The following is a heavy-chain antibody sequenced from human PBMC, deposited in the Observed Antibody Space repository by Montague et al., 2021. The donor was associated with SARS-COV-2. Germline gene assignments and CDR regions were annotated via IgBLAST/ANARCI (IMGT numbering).Heavy chain of an antibody. CDR3: ARLYLGFNGKMYFFDA. V-gene: IGHV4-59*01. CDR1: GYSITRVF. J-gene: IGHJ4*02. CDR2: LHHSGST. Sequence: SETLSLTCSVSGYSITRVFWGWLRQPPGKGLEWIGHLHHSGSTNFNASLKSRLTMSPDTSKNQFSLQLSSVTAADTAVYYCARLYLGFNGKMYFFDAGGQGILVTVSS. D-gene: IGHD2-8*01.